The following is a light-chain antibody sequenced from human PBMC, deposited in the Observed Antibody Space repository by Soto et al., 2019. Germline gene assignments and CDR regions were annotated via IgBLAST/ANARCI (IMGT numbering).Light chain of an antibody. CDR2: GAS. CDR3: QQSSHSLT. J-gene: IGKJ4*01. Sequence: EIVLTQSPATLSVSPGERATLSCRASQSVTIYLAWYQQTPGQAPRLLIYGASNRATGIPARFSGSGSVTAFTITSSRLEHYDFAVCYRQQSSHSLTFGEGTQLDIK. CDR1: QSVTIY. V-gene: IGKV3-11*01.